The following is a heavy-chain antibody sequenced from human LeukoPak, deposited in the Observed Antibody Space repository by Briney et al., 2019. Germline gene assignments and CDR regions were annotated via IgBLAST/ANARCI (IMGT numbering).Heavy chain of an antibody. D-gene: IGHD2-15*01. CDR2: INSDGSST. Sequence: PGGSLSLSCAASGFTFSSYWMHWVRQAPGKGLVWVSRINSDGSSTSYAHYVKGRFTISRDNAKNTLYLQMNSLRAEDTAVYYCARGRVVVAAKDWFDPWGQGTLVTVSS. CDR3: ARGRVVVAAKDWFDP. CDR1: GFTFSSYW. V-gene: IGHV3-74*01. J-gene: IGHJ5*02.